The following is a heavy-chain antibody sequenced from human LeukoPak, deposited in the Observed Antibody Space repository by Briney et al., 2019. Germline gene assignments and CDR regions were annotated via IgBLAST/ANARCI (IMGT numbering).Heavy chain of an antibody. CDR1: GFTVSSNY. Sequence: GGSLRLSCAASGFTVSSNYMSWVRQAPGKGLEWVSLIYSGGTTYYADSVKGRFTISRDNSKNALYLQMDSLRAEDTAVYYCARGEVVGENYYYYYYMDVWGKGTTVTISS. V-gene: IGHV3-53*01. CDR2: IYSGGTT. D-gene: IGHD1-26*01. J-gene: IGHJ6*03. CDR3: ARGEVVGENYYYYYYMDV.